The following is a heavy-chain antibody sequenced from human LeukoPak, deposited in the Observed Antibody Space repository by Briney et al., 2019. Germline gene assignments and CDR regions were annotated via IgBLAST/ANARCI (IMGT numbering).Heavy chain of an antibody. D-gene: IGHD2-15*01. CDR3: ANPRYCSGGSCYSPIGY. J-gene: IGHJ4*02. V-gene: IGHV3-23*01. CDR2: ISGGGDFT. CDR1: GFTFRSFA. Sequence: GGSLRLSCAASGFTFRSFAMNWVRQAPGKGLECVSAISGGGDFTKYADSVKGRFTISRDNSKSTLYLQMNSLRAEDTAVYYCANPRYCSGGSCYSPIGYWGQGTLVTVSS.